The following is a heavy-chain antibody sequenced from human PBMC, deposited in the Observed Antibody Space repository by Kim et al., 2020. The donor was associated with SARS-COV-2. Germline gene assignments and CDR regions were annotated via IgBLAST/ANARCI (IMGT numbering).Heavy chain of an antibody. D-gene: IGHD7-27*01. CDR1: GFTFSTYP. V-gene: IGHV3-30*04. Sequence: GGSLRLSCAASGFTFSTYPMHWVRQTPGRGLEWVAFISFDGSNQNYPDSVKGRFTISRDDSMNTLYLQMNSLRVEDTAVYYCAREGAALGTFYYWGQGTL. CDR2: ISFDGSNQ. J-gene: IGHJ4*02. CDR3: AREGAALGTFYY.